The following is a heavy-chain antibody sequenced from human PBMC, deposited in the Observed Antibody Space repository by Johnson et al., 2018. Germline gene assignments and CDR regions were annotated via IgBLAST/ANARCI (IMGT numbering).Heavy chain of an antibody. CDR3: AIGRESSSWWVAEYFQH. CDR1: GFTFSSKG. CDR2: ISYDGSNQ. Sequence: VQLVETGGGVVQPGRSLRLSCAASGFTFSSKGMHWVRQAPGKGLEWVSIISYDGSNQYYADSVKGRFTISRDNSKNTLYLQMNSLRAEDTAVYYCAIGRESSSWWVAEYFQHWGQGTLVTISS. J-gene: IGHJ1*01. D-gene: IGHD6-13*01. V-gene: IGHV3-30*03.